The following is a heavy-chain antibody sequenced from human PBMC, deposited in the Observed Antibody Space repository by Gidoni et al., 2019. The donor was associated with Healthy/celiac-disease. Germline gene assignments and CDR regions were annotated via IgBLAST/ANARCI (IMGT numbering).Heavy chain of an antibody. Sequence: QVQLQESGPGLVKPSQTLSLTCPVSGGSISRGGSYWSWIRQHPGKGLEWIGYTYSIGSTYYNPSLKSRVTISVDTSKNQFSLKLSSVTAADTAVYYCAREGDGSGMGYWGQGTLVTVSS. D-gene: IGHD3-10*01. CDR2: TYSIGST. J-gene: IGHJ4*02. V-gene: IGHV4-31*03. CDR1: GGSISRGGSY. CDR3: AREGDGSGMGY.